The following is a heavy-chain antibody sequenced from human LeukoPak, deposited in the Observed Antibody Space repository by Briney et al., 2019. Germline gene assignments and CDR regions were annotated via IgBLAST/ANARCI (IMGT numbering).Heavy chain of an antibody. CDR1: GFTFDDYA. CDR2: ISGDADST. CDR3: AKDIYRGLDMATRPDY. J-gene: IGHJ4*02. D-gene: IGHD5-24*01. V-gene: IGHV3-43*02. Sequence: GGSLRLSCAASGFTFDDYAMHWVRQAPGKGLEWVSLISGDADSTYYADSVKGRFTISRDDSKNSLYLQMNSLGTEDTALYYCAKDIYRGLDMATRPDYWGQGTLVTVSS.